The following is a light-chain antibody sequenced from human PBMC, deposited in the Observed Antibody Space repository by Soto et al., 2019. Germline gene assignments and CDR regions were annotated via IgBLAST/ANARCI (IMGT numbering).Light chain of an antibody. J-gene: IGLJ1*01. CDR2: GNR. CDR3: QSYDNSLGVCYV. CDR1: SSNLGAGYD. Sequence: QSVLTHPPSVSGAPGQRVTTSCTGSSSNLGAGYDVHWYQLLPGTAPKLLIYGNRNRPSGVPDRSSGSKSGTSASLAITGLQAEDEADYYCQSYDNSLGVCYVFGTGTKVTVL. V-gene: IGLV1-40*01.